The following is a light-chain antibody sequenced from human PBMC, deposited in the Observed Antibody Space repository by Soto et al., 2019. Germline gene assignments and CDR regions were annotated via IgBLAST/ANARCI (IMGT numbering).Light chain of an antibody. V-gene: IGKV3-20*01. CDR1: QSIVSNF. CDR3: QQTFHSPRT. Sequence: EIVLTQSPGTLSLSPGETASLSCWASQSIVSNFLAWYQQRRGQPPRLLIYDSSRRASGIPARFTGSGSGTAFTLTISRVEAEDSALYYCQQTFHSPRTFGQGTRLEI. CDR2: DSS. J-gene: IGKJ2*01.